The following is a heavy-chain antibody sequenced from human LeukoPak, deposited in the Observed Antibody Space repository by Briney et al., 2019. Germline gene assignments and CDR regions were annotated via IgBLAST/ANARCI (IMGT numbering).Heavy chain of an antibody. Sequence: GRSLRLSCAASGFTFSSYAMHWVRQAPGKGLEWVAVISYDGSNKYYADSVKGRFTISRDNSKNTLYLQMNSLGAEDTAVYYCARQGYRWGQGTLVTVSS. CDR1: GFTFSSYA. J-gene: IGHJ5*02. CDR2: ISYDGSNK. V-gene: IGHV3-30-3*01. CDR3: ARQGYR.